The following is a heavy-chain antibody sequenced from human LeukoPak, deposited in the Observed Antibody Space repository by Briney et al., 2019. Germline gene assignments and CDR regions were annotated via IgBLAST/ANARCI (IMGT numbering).Heavy chain of an antibody. CDR1: GGSSSGYY. CDR3: AGPNTGSIDY. J-gene: IGHJ4*02. V-gene: IGHV4-34*01. CDR2: INHSGST. D-gene: IGHD1-1*01. Sequence: SETLSLTCAVYGGSSSGYYWNWIRQPPGKGLEWIGEINHSGSTNYNPSLKSRVTISVDTSKNQFSLKLSSVTAADTAVYYCAGPNTGSIDYWGQGTLVTVSS.